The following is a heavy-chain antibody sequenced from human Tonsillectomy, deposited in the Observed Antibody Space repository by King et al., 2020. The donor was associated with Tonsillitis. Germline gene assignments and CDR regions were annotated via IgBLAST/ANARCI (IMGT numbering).Heavy chain of an antibody. V-gene: IGHV3-33*08. D-gene: IGHD3-22*01. CDR3: ARDHISSGYYFDY. Sequence: QLVQSGGGVVQPGRSLRLSCAASGFTFSSYGMHWVRQAPGKGLEWVAVIWYDGSNKYYADSVKGRFTISRDNSKNTLYLQMNSLRAEDTAVYYCARDHISSGYYFDYSGQGTLVTVSS. CDR1: GFTFSSYG. J-gene: IGHJ4*02. CDR2: IWYDGSNK.